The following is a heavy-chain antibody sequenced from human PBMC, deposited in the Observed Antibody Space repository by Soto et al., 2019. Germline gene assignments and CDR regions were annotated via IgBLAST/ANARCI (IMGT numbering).Heavy chain of an antibody. Sequence: QVQLVESGGGVVQPGRSLRLSCAASGFTFSSYAMHWVRQAPGKGLEWVAVIPYDGSNKYYADSVKGRFTISRDNSKNTLYLQMNSLRAEDTAVYYCARDGGNCFAYWGQGTLVTVSS. CDR2: IPYDGSNK. J-gene: IGHJ4*02. CDR1: GFTFSSYA. CDR3: ARDGGNCFAY. V-gene: IGHV3-30-3*01. D-gene: IGHD2-15*01.